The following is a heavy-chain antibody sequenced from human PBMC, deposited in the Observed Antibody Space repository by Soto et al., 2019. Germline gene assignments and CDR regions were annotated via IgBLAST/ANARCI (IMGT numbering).Heavy chain of an antibody. D-gene: IGHD2-8*01. V-gene: IGHV3-73*01. CDR3: SRHEEGRRMVFYGMDV. J-gene: IGHJ6*02. CDR1: GFTFSRSD. CDR2: VRSKIHNYAT. Sequence: EGCLRGSCSASGFTFSRSDLHCVLQSPGKGLEWVGRVRSKIHNYATSFADSVRGRFTISRNDSDNTVSLEMSGLKSEDTALYYCSRHEEGRRMVFYGMDVWGQGTTVTVSS.